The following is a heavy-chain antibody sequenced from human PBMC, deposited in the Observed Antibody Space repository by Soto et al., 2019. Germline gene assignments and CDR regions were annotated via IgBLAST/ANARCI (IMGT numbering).Heavy chain of an antibody. D-gene: IGHD2-15*01. CDR1: GYTFTSYG. Sequence: QVQLVQSEAEVKKPGASVKVSCKASGYTFTSYGISWVRQAPGQGLEWMGWISAYSGNTNYAQKLQGRVTMTTDTSTSTAYMELRSLRSDDTAVYYCARGYCSGGSCSRARGFADYWGQGTLVTVSS. CDR3: ARGYCSGGSCSRARGFADY. CDR2: ISAYSGNT. J-gene: IGHJ4*02. V-gene: IGHV1-18*01.